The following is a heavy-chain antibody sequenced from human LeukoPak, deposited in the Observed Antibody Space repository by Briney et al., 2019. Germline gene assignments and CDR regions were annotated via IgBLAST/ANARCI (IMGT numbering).Heavy chain of an antibody. J-gene: IGHJ4*02. CDR3: ARVVGASVPDY. Sequence: SETLSLTCAVYGGSFSGYYWGWIRQPPGKGLEWIGEINHSGSTNYNPSLKSRVTISADTSKNQFSLKLSSVTAADTAVYYCARVVGASVPDYWGQGTLVTVSS. CDR1: GGSFSGYY. CDR2: INHSGST. V-gene: IGHV4-34*01. D-gene: IGHD1-26*01.